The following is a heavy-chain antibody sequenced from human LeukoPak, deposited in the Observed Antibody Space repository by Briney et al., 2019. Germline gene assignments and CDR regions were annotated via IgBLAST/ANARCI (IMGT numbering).Heavy chain of an antibody. CDR2: ISWNSGSI. CDR1: GFIVSNSY. CDR3: AKGRGYSGYELDY. J-gene: IGHJ4*02. Sequence: GGSLRLSCATSGFIVSNSYMSWVRQAPGKGLEWVSGISWNSGSIGYADSVKGRFTISRDNAKNSLYLQMNSLRAEDTALYYCAKGRGYSGYELDYWGQGTLVTVSS. D-gene: IGHD5-12*01. V-gene: IGHV3-9*01.